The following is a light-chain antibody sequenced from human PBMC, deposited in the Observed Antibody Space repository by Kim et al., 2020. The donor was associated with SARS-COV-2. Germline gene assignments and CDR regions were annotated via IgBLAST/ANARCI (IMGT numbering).Light chain of an antibody. CDR1: QSISIN. V-gene: IGKV3-15*01. J-gene: IGKJ4*01. CDR2: GAS. CDR3: QQYNKWPT. Sequence: SVLPGERATLSCRASQSISINLAWYQQKPGQAPRLLIYGASTRATGVPARFSGSGSGTEFTLTVSSLQSEDFAVYYCQQYNKWPTFGGGTKVDIK.